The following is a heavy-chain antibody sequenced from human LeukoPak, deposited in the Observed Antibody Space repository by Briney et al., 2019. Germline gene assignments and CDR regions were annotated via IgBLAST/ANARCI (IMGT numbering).Heavy chain of an antibody. Sequence: GGSLRLSCGASGITFSSYSMSWVRQAPGKGLEWVSYISSSGSTKYYADSVKGRFTISRDNARNSPYLQMNSLRAEDTALYHCARNNGMDVWGQGTTVIVSS. CDR1: GITFSSYS. CDR3: ARNNGMDV. J-gene: IGHJ6*02. V-gene: IGHV3-48*01. CDR2: ISSSGSTK.